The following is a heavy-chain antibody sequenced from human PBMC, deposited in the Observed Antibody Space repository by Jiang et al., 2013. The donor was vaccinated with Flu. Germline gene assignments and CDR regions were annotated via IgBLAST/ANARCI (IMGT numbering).Heavy chain of an antibody. V-gene: IGHV4-34*01. Sequence: LLKPSETLSLTCAVYGGSFSGYYWSWIRQPPGKGLEWIGEINHSGSTNYNPSLKSRVTISVDTSKNQFSLKLSSVTAADTAVYYCAREWLLGYSYGERYWYFDLWGRGTLVTVSS. CDR1: GGSFSGYY. CDR2: INHSGST. D-gene: IGHD5-18*01. J-gene: IGHJ2*01. CDR3: AREWLLGYSYGERYWYFDL.